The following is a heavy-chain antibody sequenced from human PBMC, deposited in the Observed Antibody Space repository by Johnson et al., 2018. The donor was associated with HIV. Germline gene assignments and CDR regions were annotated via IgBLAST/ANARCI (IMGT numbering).Heavy chain of an antibody. CDR2: ISYDGSNK. CDR3: ARDSDSSSWYSEFDI. J-gene: IGHJ3*02. Sequence: QVQLVESGGGVVQPGRSLRLSCAASGFTFSSYAMHWVRQAPCKGLEWVAVISYDGSNKYYADSVKGRFTISRDNSKNTLYLQMNSLRAEDTAVYYCARDSDSSSWYSEFDIWGQGTMVTVSS. CDR1: GFTFSSYA. V-gene: IGHV3-30*04. D-gene: IGHD6-13*01.